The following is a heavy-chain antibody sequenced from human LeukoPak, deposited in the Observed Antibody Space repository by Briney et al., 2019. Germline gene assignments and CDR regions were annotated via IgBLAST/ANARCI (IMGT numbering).Heavy chain of an antibody. V-gene: IGHV3-23*01. CDR3: AKDLGYCGGDCSILYYFDY. J-gene: IGHJ4*02. CDR2: ISGSDGST. CDR1: RFTFDDYG. Sequence: GGSLRLSCAASRFTFDDYGMSWVRQAPGKGLEWVSAISGSDGSTYYADSVKGRFTISRDNSKNTLYLQMNSLRAEDTAVYYCAKDLGYCGGDCSILYYFDYWGQGTLVTVSS. D-gene: IGHD2-21*02.